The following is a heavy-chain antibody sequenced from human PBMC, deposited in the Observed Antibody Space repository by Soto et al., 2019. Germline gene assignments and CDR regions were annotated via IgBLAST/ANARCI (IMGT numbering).Heavy chain of an antibody. CDR1: GGSISSYY. J-gene: IGHJ6*02. CDR3: ARDVIVGATTSFYGMDV. D-gene: IGHD1-26*01. CDR2: IYYSGSS. V-gene: IGHV4-59*01. Sequence: ASETLSLTCTVSGGSISSYYWSWIRQPPGKGLEWIGYIYYSGSSNYNPSLKSRVTISVDTSKNQFSLKLSSVTAADTAVYYCARDVIVGATTSFYGMDVWGQGTTVTVSS.